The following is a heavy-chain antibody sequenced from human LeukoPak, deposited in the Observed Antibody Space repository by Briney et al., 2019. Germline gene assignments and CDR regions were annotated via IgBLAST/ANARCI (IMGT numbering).Heavy chain of an antibody. CDR3: AREPYSSSWFSQGGNYYGMDV. CDR2: INPNSGGT. Sequence: ASVKVSCKASGYTFTGYYMHWVRQAPGQGLEWMGWINPNSGGTNYAQKFQGRVTMTRDTSISTAYMELSRLRSDDTAVYHCAREPYSSSWFSQGGNYYGMDVWGQGTTVTVSS. J-gene: IGHJ6*02. V-gene: IGHV1-2*02. CDR1: GYTFTGYY. D-gene: IGHD6-13*01.